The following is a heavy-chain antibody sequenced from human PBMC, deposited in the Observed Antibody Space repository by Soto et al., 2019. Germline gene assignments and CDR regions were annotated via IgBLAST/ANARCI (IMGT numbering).Heavy chain of an antibody. CDR1: GFIFGTYG. Sequence: QVQLVESGGGVVQPGESLRLSCAASGFIFGTYGMHWVRQAPGKGLEWVAVIWADGNNRYNADSVRGRFTVSRDNYKKTLYLQMNSLTVEDTAVYFCARDTPDDTGGHYSFDYWGQGTVVTVSS. CDR2: IWADGNNR. V-gene: IGHV3-33*01. CDR3: ARDTPDDTGGHYSFDY. J-gene: IGHJ4*02. D-gene: IGHD2-8*02.